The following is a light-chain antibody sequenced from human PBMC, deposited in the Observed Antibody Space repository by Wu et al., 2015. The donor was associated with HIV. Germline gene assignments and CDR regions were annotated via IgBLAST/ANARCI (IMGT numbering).Light chain of an antibody. CDR2: KSS. V-gene: IGKV1-5*03. J-gene: IGKJ1*01. Sequence: TLSASVGAGVNISCRASENIRWFVAWYQQRPGKAPKLLIYKSSGLEIGVPSRFSGAGSGTDFTLTINSLQPDDSATYYCQQYSTYPWTFGQGTKVEIK. CDR1: ENIRWF. CDR3: QQYSTYPWT.